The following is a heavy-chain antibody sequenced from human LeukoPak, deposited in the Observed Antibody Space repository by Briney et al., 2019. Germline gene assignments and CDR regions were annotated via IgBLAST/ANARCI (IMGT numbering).Heavy chain of an antibody. CDR2: ISSSSSYI. D-gene: IGHD6-19*01. CDR1: GFTFGSYS. Sequence: GGSLRLSCAASGFTFGSYSMNWVRQAPGKGLEWVSSISSSSSYIYYADSVKGRFTISRDNAKNSLYLQMNSLRAEDTAVYYCARDSFKGYSSGWPTGDYWGQGTLVTVSS. CDR3: ARDSFKGYSSGWPTGDY. V-gene: IGHV3-21*01. J-gene: IGHJ4*02.